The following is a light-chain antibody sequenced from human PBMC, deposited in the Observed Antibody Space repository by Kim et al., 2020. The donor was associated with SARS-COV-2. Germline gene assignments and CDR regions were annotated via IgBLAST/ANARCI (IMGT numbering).Light chain of an antibody. Sequence: GQSATISCTGTRSDVGHYTSVSWYQHHPGKAPNLMIYGVYKRPSGVPDRFSGSKSGNTASLTVSGLQAEDEADYYCSSYAGSDNYVFGTGTKVTVL. V-gene: IGLV2-8*01. J-gene: IGLJ1*01. CDR2: GVY. CDR3: SSYAGSDNYV. CDR1: RSDVGHYTS.